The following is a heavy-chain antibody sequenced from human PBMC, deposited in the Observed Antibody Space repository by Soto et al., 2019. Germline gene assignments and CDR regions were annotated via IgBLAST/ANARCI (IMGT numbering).Heavy chain of an antibody. CDR3: ARPYYYDSSGYFTGGFFDI. CDR2: IYPGDSDT. J-gene: IGHJ3*02. Sequence: GESLKISCKGSGYSFTSYWIGWVRQMPGKGLEWMGIIYPGDSDTRYSPSFQGQVTISADKSISTAYLQWSSLKASDTAMYYCARPYYYDSSGYFTGGFFDIWGQGTMVTVSS. D-gene: IGHD3-22*01. CDR1: GYSFTSYW. V-gene: IGHV5-51*01.